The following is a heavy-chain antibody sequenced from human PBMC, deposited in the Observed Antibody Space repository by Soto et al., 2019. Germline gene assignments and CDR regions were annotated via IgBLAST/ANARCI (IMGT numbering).Heavy chain of an antibody. CDR3: AKETFGVGWTLDF. CDR1: GFNFGEDT. D-gene: IGHD6-19*01. J-gene: IGHJ4*02. CDR2: ISGGGGNS. V-gene: IGHV3-23*01. Sequence: QLLESGGGLVQPGGSRRLSCAASGFNFGEDTMTWVRQAPGKGLVWISTISGGGGNSYYADVVKGRFTITRDNSKNTLYLQMNSLKGEDTALYYCAKETFGVGWTLDFWGQGTLVTVSS.